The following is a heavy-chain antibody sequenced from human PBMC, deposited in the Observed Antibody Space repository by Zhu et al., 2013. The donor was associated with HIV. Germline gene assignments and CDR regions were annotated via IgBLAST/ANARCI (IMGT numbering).Heavy chain of an antibody. CDR3: ARSGGNSEENDYFDY. J-gene: IGHJ4*02. CDR1: GGTFTGHA. V-gene: IGHV1-69*12. Sequence: HVQLVQSGAEVKKPGSSVRVSCRTSGGTFTGHAINWVRQAPGQGLEWMGWIIPMFGIGIYAQKFNGRVSITADESTNTVYLTLNSLRFEDTAVYYCARSGGNSEENDYFDYWGQGTLVSVSS. D-gene: IGHD2-21*02. CDR2: IIPMFGIG.